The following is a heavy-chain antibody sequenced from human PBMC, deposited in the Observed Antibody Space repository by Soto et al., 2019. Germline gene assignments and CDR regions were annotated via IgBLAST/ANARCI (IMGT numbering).Heavy chain of an antibody. CDR2: FDPEDGET. J-gene: IGHJ4*02. V-gene: IGHV1-24*01. Sequence: GASVKVSCKVSGYTLTELSMHWVRQAPGEGLEWMGGFDPEDGETIYAQKFQGRVTMTEDTSTDTAYMELSSLRSEDTAVYYCATAVGGATVFDYWGQGTLVTVAS. CDR1: GYTLTELS. D-gene: IGHD1-26*01. CDR3: ATAVGGATVFDY.